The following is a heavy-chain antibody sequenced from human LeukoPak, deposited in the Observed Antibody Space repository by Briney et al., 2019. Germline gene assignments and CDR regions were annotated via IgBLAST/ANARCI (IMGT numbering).Heavy chain of an antibody. V-gene: IGHV1-8*02. CDR3: ARGIAAAGSVRY. D-gene: IGHD6-13*01. CDR1: GYTFTSYD. CDR2: MNPNSGNT. J-gene: IGHJ4*02. Sequence: ASVKVSCKASGYTFTSYDINWVRQATGQGLEWMGWMNPNSGNTGYAQKFQGRVTMTRDTSISTAYMELSRLRSDDTAVYYCARGIAAAGSVRYWGQGTLVTVSS.